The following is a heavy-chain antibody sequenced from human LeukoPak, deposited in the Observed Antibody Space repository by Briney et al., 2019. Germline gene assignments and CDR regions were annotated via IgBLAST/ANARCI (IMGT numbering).Heavy chain of an antibody. V-gene: IGHV1-8*01. Sequence: GSVKVSCKASGYTFTSYDINWVRQATGQGLEWMGWMNPNSGNTGYAQKFQGRVTMTRNTSISTAYMELSSLRSEDTAVYYCARDRGPPAYSSGWYFYDYWGQGTLVTVSS. D-gene: IGHD6-19*01. CDR3: ARDRGPPAYSSGWYFYDY. J-gene: IGHJ4*02. CDR1: GYTFTSYD. CDR2: MNPNSGNT.